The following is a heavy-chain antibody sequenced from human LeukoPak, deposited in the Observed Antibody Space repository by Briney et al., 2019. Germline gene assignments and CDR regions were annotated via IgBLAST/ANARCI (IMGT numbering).Heavy chain of an antibody. CDR1: GFTFSTYA. D-gene: IGHD4-23*01. Sequence: PGGSLTLSCAASGFTFSTYAMGRVRQAPGEGLRWVSSISGNGVTTYYADSVKGRFTISRDNSKNTLYLQMNSLRAEDTALYYCAKALYGGNTVWGQGTLVTVSS. CDR3: AKALYGGNTV. V-gene: IGHV3-23*01. J-gene: IGHJ4*02. CDR2: ISGNGVTT.